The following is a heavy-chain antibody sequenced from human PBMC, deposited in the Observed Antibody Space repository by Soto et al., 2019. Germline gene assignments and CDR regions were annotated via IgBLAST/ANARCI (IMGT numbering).Heavy chain of an antibody. D-gene: IGHD1-7*01. CDR2: ISAYNGNT. V-gene: IGHV1-18*01. CDR1: GYTFTSYG. Sequence: ASVKVSCKASGYTFTSYGISWVRQAPGQGLEWMGRISAYNGNTNYAQKLQGRVTMTTDTSTSTAYMELRSLRSDDTAVYYCARDRGYNWNYGWFDPWGKGTLVTVSS. CDR3: ARDRGYNWNYGWFDP. J-gene: IGHJ5*02.